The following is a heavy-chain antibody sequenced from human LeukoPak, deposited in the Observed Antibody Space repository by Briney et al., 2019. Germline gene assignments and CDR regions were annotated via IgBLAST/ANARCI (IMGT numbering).Heavy chain of an antibody. V-gene: IGHV4-61*02. J-gene: IGHJ6*03. CDR2: IYTSGST. CDR3: ARDKTSHSGWGLNYYYYMDV. CDR1: GGSISSGSYY. Sequence: SETLSLTCTVSGGSISSGSYYWSWIRQPAGKGLEWIGRIYTSGSTNYNPSLKSRVTISVDTSKNQFSLKLSSVTAADTAVYYCARDKTSHSGWGLNYYYYMDVWGKGTTVTISS. D-gene: IGHD6-19*01.